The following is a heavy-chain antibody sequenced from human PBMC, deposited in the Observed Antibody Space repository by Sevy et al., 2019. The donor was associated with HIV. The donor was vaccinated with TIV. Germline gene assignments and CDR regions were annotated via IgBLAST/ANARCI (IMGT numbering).Heavy chain of an antibody. CDR3: AAASGSCSGGGCYSDRLTYYDYYMDV. Sequence: SETLSLTCTVSGGSISSYYWSWIRQPAGKGLEWIGRIYTSGSTNYNPSLKSRVTMSLDTSKNQFSLKLSSVTAADTAVYYSAAASGSCSGGGCYSDRLTYYDYYMDVWGKGTTVTVSS. D-gene: IGHD2-15*01. CDR2: IYTSGST. J-gene: IGHJ6*03. CDR1: GGSISSYY. V-gene: IGHV4-4*07.